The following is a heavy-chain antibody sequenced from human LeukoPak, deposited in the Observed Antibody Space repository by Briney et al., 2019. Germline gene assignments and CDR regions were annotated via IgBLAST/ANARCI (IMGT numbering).Heavy chain of an antibody. Sequence: GGSLRLSCTASGFTFGDYAMSWVRQAPGKGLEWVSAISGSGGSTYYADSVKGRFTISRDNSKNTLYLQMNSLRAEDTAVYYCAKKGRYYDSSGYYSLDYWGQGTLVTVSS. D-gene: IGHD3-22*01. CDR1: GFTFGDYA. J-gene: IGHJ4*02. CDR3: AKKGRYYDSSGYYSLDY. CDR2: ISGSGGST. V-gene: IGHV3-23*01.